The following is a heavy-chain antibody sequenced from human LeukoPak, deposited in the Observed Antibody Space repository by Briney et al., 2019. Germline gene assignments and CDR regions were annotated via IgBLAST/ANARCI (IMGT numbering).Heavy chain of an antibody. CDR1: GYTFTGYY. CDR2: INPNSGGT. J-gene: IGHJ4*02. CDR3: ARELCSGGSCYHDY. V-gene: IGHV1-2*02. Sequence: ASVKVSCKASGYTFTGYYMHWVRQAPGQGLEWIGWINPNSGGTNYAQKFQARVTMTRDTSISTAYMELSRLRSDDTAVYNCARELCSGGSCYHDYWGQGTLVTVSS. D-gene: IGHD2-15*01.